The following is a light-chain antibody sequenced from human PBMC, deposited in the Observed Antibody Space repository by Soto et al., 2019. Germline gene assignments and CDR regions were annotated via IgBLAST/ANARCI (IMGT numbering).Light chain of an antibody. J-gene: IGLJ2*01. CDR3: TSYAGANYVV. CDR2: EVS. Sequence: QSALTQPPSASGSPGQSVTISCTGMSSDVGGYNYVSWYQQHPGKAPKLMIYEVSKRPSGVPDRFSRTKSRNTATLTVSRLQGDAEPDYCFTSYAGANYVVFGGGTKLTVL. V-gene: IGLV2-8*01. CDR1: SSDVGGYNY.